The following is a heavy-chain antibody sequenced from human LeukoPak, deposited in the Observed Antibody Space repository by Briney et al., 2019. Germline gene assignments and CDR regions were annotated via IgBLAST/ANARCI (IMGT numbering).Heavy chain of an antibody. D-gene: IGHD3-10*01. J-gene: IGHJ6*03. CDR3: ARVWYGSGSLYYYYYYYMDV. V-gene: IGHV3-66*01. CDR2: IYSGGRT. Sequence: GGSLRLSCAASGFTVSSNYMSWVRQAPGKGLEWVSVIYSGGRTYYADSVKGRFTISRDNSKNTLYLQMNSLRAEDTAVYYCARVWYGSGSLYYYYYYYMDVWGKGTTVTISS. CDR1: GFTVSSNY.